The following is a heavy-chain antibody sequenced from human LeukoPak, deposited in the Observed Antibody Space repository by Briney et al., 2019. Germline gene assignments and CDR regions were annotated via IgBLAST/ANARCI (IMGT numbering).Heavy chain of an antibody. D-gene: IGHD3-16*02. CDR3: ARGRTYDYVWGSYRVDYYYYGMDV. CDR1: GDSVSSNSAA. V-gene: IGHV6-1*01. Sequence: SQTLSLTCAISGDSVSSNSAAWNWIRQSPSRGLEWLGRTYYRSKWYNDYAVSVKSRITINPDTSKNQFSLQLNSVTPEDTAVYYCARGRTYDYVWGSYRVDYYYYGMDVWGQGTTVTVSS. J-gene: IGHJ6*02. CDR2: TYYRSKWYN.